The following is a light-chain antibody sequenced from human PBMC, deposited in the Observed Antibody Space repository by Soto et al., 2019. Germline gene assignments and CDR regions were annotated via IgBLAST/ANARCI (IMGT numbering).Light chain of an antibody. J-gene: IGKJ2*01. CDR2: GAS. CDR3: QQYSDWYT. CDR1: QSFSSN. V-gene: IGKV3D-15*01. Sequence: EIVMTQSPATLSVSPGERATLSCRASQSFSSNLAWYQHKPGQAPRLLIYGASTRATGIPARFSGSGSGTEFTLNISSLQSEDFAVYYCQQYSDWYTFGQGTKLEIK.